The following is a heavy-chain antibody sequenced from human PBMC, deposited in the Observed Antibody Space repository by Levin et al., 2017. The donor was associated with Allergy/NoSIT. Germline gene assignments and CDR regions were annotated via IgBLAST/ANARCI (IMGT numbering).Heavy chain of an antibody. J-gene: IGHJ6*02. CDR2: IIPIFGTA. V-gene: IGHV1-69*13. Sequence: ASVKVSCKASGGIFSSYAFSWVRQAPGQGLEWMGGIIPIFGTANYAQKFQGRVTISADESTSTAYMELSSLRSEDTAVYYWARDPRQLWLSGHYSYGMDVWGQGTTVTVSS. CDR3: ARDPRQLWLSGHYSYGMDV. D-gene: IGHD5-18*01. CDR1: GGIFSSYA.